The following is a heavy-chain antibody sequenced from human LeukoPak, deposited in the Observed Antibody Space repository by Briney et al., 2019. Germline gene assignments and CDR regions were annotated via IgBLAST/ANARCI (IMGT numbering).Heavy chain of an antibody. J-gene: IGHJ6*03. CDR1: GGSISSYY. V-gene: IGHV4-59*08. Sequence: SETLSLTCSVSGGSISSYYWSWIRQPPGKGLEWIGYIYYSGSTNYNPSLKSRVTISVDTSKNQFSLKLSSVTAADTAVYYCARVYYYYYYMDVWGKGTTVTVSS. CDR3: ARVYYYYYYMDV. CDR2: IYYSGST. D-gene: IGHD1-14*01.